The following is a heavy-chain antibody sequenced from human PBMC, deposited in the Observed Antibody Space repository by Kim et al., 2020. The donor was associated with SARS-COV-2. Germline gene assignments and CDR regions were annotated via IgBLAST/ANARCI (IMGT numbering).Heavy chain of an antibody. D-gene: IGHD5-12*01. Sequence: GGSPRLSCAASGFTFSSYSMNWVRQAPGKGLEWVSPISSSSSFLYYAESVKGRFTISRDNVENSLYLQMNSLRAEDTAVYYCARAGRRDGYNWIPYYFDYWGQGTLVTVSS. CDR1: GFTFSSYS. CDR2: ISSSSSFL. V-gene: IGHV3-21*01. J-gene: IGHJ4*02. CDR3: ARAGRRDGYNWIPYYFDY.